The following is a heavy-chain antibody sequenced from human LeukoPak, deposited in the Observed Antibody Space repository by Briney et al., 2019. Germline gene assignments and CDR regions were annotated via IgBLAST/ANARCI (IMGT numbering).Heavy chain of an antibody. CDR1: GASISSSSYY. Sequence: SETLSLTCIVSGASISSSSYYWGWIRQPPGKGLEWFGSISYSGSTSYNPSLKCRATISVDTPTTPFSLKPSSVTAADTAVYYCETPLGYGDYPLDYWGQGTLVTVSS. CDR3: ETPLGYGDYPLDY. J-gene: IGHJ4*02. CDR2: ISYSGST. V-gene: IGHV4-39*01. D-gene: IGHD4-17*01.